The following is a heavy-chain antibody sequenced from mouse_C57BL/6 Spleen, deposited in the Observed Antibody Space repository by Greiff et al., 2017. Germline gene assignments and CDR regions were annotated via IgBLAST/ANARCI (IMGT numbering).Heavy chain of an antibody. J-gene: IGHJ2*01. D-gene: IGHD2-3*01. CDR3: SRHDGYYCDY. CDR2: IYPRSGNT. Sequence: VQLQQSGAELARPGASVKLSCTASGFTFTSYGISWVKQRTGQGLEWIGEIYPRSGNTYYNEKFKGKATLTADKSSSTAYMELRSLTSEDSAVYFCSRHDGYYCDYWGQGTTLTVSS. CDR1: GFTFTSYG. V-gene: IGHV1-81*01.